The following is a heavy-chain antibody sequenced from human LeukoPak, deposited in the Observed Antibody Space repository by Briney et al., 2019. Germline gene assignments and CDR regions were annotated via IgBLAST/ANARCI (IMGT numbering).Heavy chain of an antibody. Sequence: GGSLRLSCAASGFTFSYYSMNWVRQAPGKGLEWVSYISSFSGTIYYAESVKGRFTISRDNAKNSLYLQMNSLRAEDTAVYYCARSYCSGGSCGGVTDYWGQGTLVTVSS. D-gene: IGHD2-15*01. V-gene: IGHV3-48*01. CDR2: ISSFSGTI. J-gene: IGHJ4*02. CDR1: GFTFSYYS. CDR3: ARSYCSGGSCGGVTDY.